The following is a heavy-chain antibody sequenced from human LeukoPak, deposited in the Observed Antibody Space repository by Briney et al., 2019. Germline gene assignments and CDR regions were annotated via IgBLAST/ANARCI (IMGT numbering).Heavy chain of an antibody. CDR2: ISGSGGST. D-gene: IGHD2-15*01. V-gene: IGHV3-23*01. J-gene: IGHJ4*02. CDR3: AKADIVVVVAADPPSFDY. CDR1: GFTFSSYA. Sequence: PGGSLRLSCAASGFTFSSYAMSWVRQAPGKGLEWVSAISGSGGSTYYADSVKGRFTISRDNSKNTLYLQMNSLRAEDTAVYYCAKADIVVVVAADPPSFDYWGQGTLVTVSS.